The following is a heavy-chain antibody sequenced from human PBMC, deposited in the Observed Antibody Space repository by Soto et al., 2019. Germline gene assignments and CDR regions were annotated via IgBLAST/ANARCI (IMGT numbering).Heavy chain of an antibody. CDR1: GGSFSDNY. V-gene: IGHV4-34*01. D-gene: IGHD3-10*01. Sequence: QVQVQQWGAGLLKPSETLSLTCAVYGGSFSDNYWTWFRQPQGKGLEWIGEISPSGTTKYIASLRSRATISVDTSKRHYSLKVTSVTGADTAVYYCVTSLWFGTQPEIWGQGALVTVSS. J-gene: IGHJ4*02. CDR3: VTSLWFGTQPEI. CDR2: ISPSGTT.